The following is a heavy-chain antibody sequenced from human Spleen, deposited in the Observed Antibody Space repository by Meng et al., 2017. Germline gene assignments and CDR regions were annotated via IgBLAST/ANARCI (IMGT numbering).Heavy chain of an antibody. J-gene: IGHJ5*02. D-gene: IGHD6-19*01. CDR2: IGHSGTT. V-gene: IGHV4-39*01. CDR3: VRSSAWVRTGFDP. CDR1: GGSISTSGYY. Sequence: QPQLQESGPGLVKPSEALSLTCSVSGGSISTSGYYWGWIRHPPGKGLEWIGSIGHSGTTYYTPSLKSRVTVSIDTSRNQFSLWLTSVTAADTAVYYCVRSSAWVRTGFDPWGQGTLVTVSS.